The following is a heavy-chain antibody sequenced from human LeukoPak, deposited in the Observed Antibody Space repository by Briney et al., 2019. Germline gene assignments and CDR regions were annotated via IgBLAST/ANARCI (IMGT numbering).Heavy chain of an antibody. D-gene: IGHD2-21*02. CDR1: GYTFTSYY. CDR3: ARDGLAYCGGDCPKYFQH. Sequence: ASVKVSCKASGYTFTSYYMHWVRQAPGQGLEWMGIINPSGGSTSYAQKFQGRVTMTRDTSTSTVYMELSSLRAEDTAVYYCARDGLAYCGGDCPKYFQHWGQGTLVTVSS. CDR2: INPSGGST. J-gene: IGHJ1*01. V-gene: IGHV1-46*01.